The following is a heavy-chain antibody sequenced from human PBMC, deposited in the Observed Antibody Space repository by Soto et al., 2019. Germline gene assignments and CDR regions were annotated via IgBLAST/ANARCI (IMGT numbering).Heavy chain of an antibody. J-gene: IGHJ4*02. CDR3: TKVGRGSGRQYTSLGY. CDR1: GFTVGNHY. D-gene: IGHD3-10*01. Sequence: EVQLVESGGGLIQPGGSLKLSCAASGFTVGNHYMSWVRQAPGKGLEWVSLIYSTGTTKYADSVKGRFTVPRDHAKNTLYLQMNSLRSEATDLYYCTKVGRGSGRQYTSLGYWGQATGVTVSS. CDR2: IYSTGTT. V-gene: IGHV3-53*01.